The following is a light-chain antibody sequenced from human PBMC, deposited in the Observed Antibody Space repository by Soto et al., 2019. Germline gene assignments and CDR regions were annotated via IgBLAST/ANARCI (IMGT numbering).Light chain of an antibody. CDR1: QSISSY. Sequence: DIQMTQSPSSLSASVGDRVTITCRASQSISSYLNWYQQKPGKAPKLLIYAASSLQSGVPSRFSGSRSGTDFTLTISSLQPEDFATYYCQQSYSTPTFGQGTMVEIK. J-gene: IGKJ2*01. CDR3: QQSYSTPT. CDR2: AAS. V-gene: IGKV1-39*01.